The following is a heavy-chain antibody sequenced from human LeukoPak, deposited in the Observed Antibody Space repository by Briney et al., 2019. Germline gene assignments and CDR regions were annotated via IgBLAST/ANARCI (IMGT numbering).Heavy chain of an antibody. CDR3: AREFSSPTGPGY. CDR2: TYYRSKWFH. Sequence: SQTLSLTCDISGDSVSSNSAAWNWIRQSPSRGLEWLGRTYYRSKWFHDYAESVTSRITINADTSKNQFSLQLSSVSPEDTAVYYCAREFSSPTGPGYWGQGILVTVSS. V-gene: IGHV6-1*01. J-gene: IGHJ4*02. D-gene: IGHD6-13*01. CDR1: GDSVSSNSAA.